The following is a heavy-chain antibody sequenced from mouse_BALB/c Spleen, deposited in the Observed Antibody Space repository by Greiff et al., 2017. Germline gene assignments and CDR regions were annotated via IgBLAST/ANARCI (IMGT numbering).Heavy chain of an antibody. D-gene: IGHD2-14*01. CDR3: ARGVRRYYYAMDY. CDR1: GYSITSDYA. CDR2: ISYSGST. V-gene: IGHV3-2*02. Sequence: DVQLVESGPGLVKPSQSLSLTCTVTGYSITSDYAWNWIRQFPGNKLEWMGYISYSGSTSYNPSLKSRISITRDTSKNQFFLQLNSVTTEDTATYYCARGVRRYYYAMDYWGQGTSVTVSS. J-gene: IGHJ4*01.